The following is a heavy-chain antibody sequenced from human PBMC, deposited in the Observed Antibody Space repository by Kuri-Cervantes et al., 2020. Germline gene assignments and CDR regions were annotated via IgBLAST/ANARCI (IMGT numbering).Heavy chain of an antibody. CDR2: ISSSSSTI. CDR1: GFTFSSYD. CDR3: ARDRVVPAADAFISRGRGGMDV. J-gene: IGHJ6*02. D-gene: IGHD2-2*01. Sequence: GESLKISCAASGFTFSSYDTHWVRQAPGKGLEWVSYISSSSSTIYYADSVKGRFTISRDNAKNSLYLQMNGLRDEDTAVYYCARDRVVPAADAFISRGRGGMDVWGQGTTVTVSS. V-gene: IGHV3-48*02.